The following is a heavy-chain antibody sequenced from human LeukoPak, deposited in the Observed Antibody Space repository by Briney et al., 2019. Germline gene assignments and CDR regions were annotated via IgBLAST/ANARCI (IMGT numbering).Heavy chain of an antibody. V-gene: IGHV4-39*01. J-gene: IGHJ5*02. D-gene: IGHD3-22*01. CDR1: GGSISSSSYY. Sequence: PSETLSLTCTVSGGSISSSSYYWGWIRQPPGKGLEWIGSIYYSGSTYYNPSLKSRVTISVDTSKNQFSLKLSSVTAADTAVYYCARRKYYYDSSDYYNLFDPWGQGTLVTVSS. CDR3: ARRKYYYDSSDYYNLFDP. CDR2: IYYSGST.